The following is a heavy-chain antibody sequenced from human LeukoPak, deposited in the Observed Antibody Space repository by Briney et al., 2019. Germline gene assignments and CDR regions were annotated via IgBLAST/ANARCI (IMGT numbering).Heavy chain of an antibody. Sequence: ASVKVSCKASGYTFTGYYMHWVRQAPGQGLGLMGWINPNSGGTNYAQQFQGRVTMTRDTSISTAYMELSRLRSDDPAVYYCATLTPVTGDPGCWGQGTLVTVSS. J-gene: IGHJ4*02. D-gene: IGHD7-27*01. CDR3: ATLTPVTGDPGC. V-gene: IGHV1-2*02. CDR1: GYTFTGYY. CDR2: INPNSGGT.